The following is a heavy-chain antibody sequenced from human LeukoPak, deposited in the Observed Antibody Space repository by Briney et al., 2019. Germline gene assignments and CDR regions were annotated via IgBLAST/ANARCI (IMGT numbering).Heavy chain of an antibody. CDR2: ISAFNGNT. J-gene: IGHJ4*02. Sequence: ASVKVSCKTSGYTFSNYGISWVRQAPGRGLEWVGWISAFNGNTNYAPKLQDRVTLTTDTSTSTAYMELRSLRSDDTAVYYCARDRDYYDSSGPPLDYWGQGTLVTVSS. V-gene: IGHV1-18*01. CDR3: ARDRDYYDSSGPPLDY. CDR1: GYTFSNYG. D-gene: IGHD3-22*01.